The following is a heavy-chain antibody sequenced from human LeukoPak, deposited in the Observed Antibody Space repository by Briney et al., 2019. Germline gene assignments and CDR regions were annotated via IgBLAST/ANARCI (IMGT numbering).Heavy chain of an antibody. CDR2: IKQDGSEK. Sequence: PGGSLRLSCAASGFNFSSYSMNWVRQAPGKGLEWVANIKQDGSEKYYVDSVKGRFTISRDNAKNSLYLQMNSLRAEDTAVYYCARVPPAGNSPWGQGTLVTVSS. V-gene: IGHV3-7*01. CDR3: ARVPPAGNSP. J-gene: IGHJ5*02. CDR1: GFNFSSYS. D-gene: IGHD1-7*01.